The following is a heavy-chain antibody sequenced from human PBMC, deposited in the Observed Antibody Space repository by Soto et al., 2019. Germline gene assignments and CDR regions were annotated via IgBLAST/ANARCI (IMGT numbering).Heavy chain of an antibody. D-gene: IGHD2-2*01. V-gene: IGHV1-3*01. CDR2: INAGNGNT. J-gene: IGHJ4*02. CDR3: ARDLVVVPAAMPGYFDY. Sequence: ASVKVSCKASGYTFTSYAMHWVRQAPGQRLEWMGWINAGNGNTKYSQKFQGRVTITRDTSASTAYMELNSLRAEDTAVYYCARDLVVVPAAMPGYFDYWGQGTLVTVSS. CDR1: GYTFTSYA.